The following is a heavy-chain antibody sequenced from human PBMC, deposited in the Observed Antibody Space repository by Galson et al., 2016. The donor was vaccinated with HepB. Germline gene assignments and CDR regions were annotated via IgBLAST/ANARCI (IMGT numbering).Heavy chain of an antibody. Sequence: SLRLSCAASGFTFSRSCMHWVRQAPGKGLVWVSRINDDGSRTTYADSVKGRFTISRDNGKNSLYLQMSSLRVEDAGVYYCARRLDTQRRVAGWGWGMDVWGQGTTVTVS. J-gene: IGHJ6*02. CDR2: INDDGSRT. CDR1: GFTFSRSC. D-gene: IGHD6-19*01. CDR3: ARRLDTQRRVAGWGWGMDV. V-gene: IGHV3-74*01.